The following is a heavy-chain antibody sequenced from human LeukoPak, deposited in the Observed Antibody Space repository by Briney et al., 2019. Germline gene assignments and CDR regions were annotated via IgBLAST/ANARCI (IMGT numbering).Heavy chain of an antibody. CDR2: INPSGGST. Sequence: ASVKVSCKASGYTFTSYYMHWVRQAPGQGLEWMGIINPSGGSTSCAQKFQGRDTMTRDMSTSTVYMELSSLRSEDTAVYYCARGPSIAARRFNWFDPWGQGTLVTVSS. CDR1: GYTFTSYY. D-gene: IGHD6-6*01. J-gene: IGHJ5*02. V-gene: IGHV1-46*01. CDR3: ARGPSIAARRFNWFDP.